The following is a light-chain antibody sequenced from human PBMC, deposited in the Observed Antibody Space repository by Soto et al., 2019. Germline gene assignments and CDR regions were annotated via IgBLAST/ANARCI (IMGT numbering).Light chain of an antibody. CDR2: LGS. J-gene: IGKJ1*01. V-gene: IGKV2-28*01. CDR3: MQALQTPWT. Sequence: DIVMTQSPLSLPVTPGEPASISCRSSQSLLHSNGYKYLDWYLQKPGQSPQLLIYLGSNRASGVPERFSGSGSGTDFTLKISRVEAEDVGVYYCMQALQTPWTFGQGTKVEIK. CDR1: QSLLHSNGYKY.